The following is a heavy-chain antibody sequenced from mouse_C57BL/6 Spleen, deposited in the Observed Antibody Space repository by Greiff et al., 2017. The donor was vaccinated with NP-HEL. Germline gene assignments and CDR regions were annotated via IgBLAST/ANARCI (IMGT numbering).Heavy chain of an antibody. CDR2: ISNGGGST. CDR3: LTGYFDY. V-gene: IGHV5-12*01. D-gene: IGHD4-1*01. J-gene: IGHJ2*01. Sequence: EVMLVESGGGLVQPGGSLKLSCAASGFTFSDYYMYWVRQTPEKRLEWVAYISNGGGSTYYPDTVKGRFTISRDNAKNTLYLQMSRLKSEDTAMYYCLTGYFDYWGQGTTLTVSS. CDR1: GFTFSDYY.